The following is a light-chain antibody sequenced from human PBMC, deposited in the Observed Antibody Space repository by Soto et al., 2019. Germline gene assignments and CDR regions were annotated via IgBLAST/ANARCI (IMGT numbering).Light chain of an antibody. CDR3: QHYNSYSEA. CDR2: KAS. J-gene: IGKJ1*01. CDR1: HTISIW. V-gene: IGKV1-5*03. Sequence: DIHMTQSPSTLSGSVGDRVTITCLASHTISIWLAWYQQKPGKAPKLLIYKASTLKSGVPSRFSGSGSGTEFTLTISSLQPDDFATYYCQHYNSYSEAFGQGTKVDIK.